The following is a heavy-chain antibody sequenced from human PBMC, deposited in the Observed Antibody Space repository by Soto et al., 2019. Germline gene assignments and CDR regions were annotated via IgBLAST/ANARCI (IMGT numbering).Heavy chain of an antibody. V-gene: IGHV1-69*13. CDR1: GGTFSSYA. CDR3: AGGGYKLLGAYYYYYYGMDV. J-gene: IGHJ6*02. Sequence: SVKVSCKASGGTFSSYAISWVRQAPGQGLEWMGGIIPIFGTANYAQKFQGRVTITAGESTSTAYMELSSLRSEDTAVYYCAGGGYKLLGAYYYYYYGMDVWGQGTTVTV. CDR2: IIPIFGTA. D-gene: IGHD5-12*01.